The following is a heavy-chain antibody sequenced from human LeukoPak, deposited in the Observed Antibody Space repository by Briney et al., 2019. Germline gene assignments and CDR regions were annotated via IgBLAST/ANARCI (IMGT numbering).Heavy chain of an antibody. CDR2: IEQDGSEK. J-gene: IGHJ4*02. V-gene: IGHV3-7*01. CDR3: ARGTTVFAY. D-gene: IGHD2-2*01. CDR1: GFTFSTYW. Sequence: PGGSLRLSCTASGFTFSTYWMTWVRLAPGKGLEWVANIEQDGSEKYYVDSVKGRFTISRDNAKNSLYLQMNSLRVEDTAVYYCARGTTVFAYWGQGSLVTVS.